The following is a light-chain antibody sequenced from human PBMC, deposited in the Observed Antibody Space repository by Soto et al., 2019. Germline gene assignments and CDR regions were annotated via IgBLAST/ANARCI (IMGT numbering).Light chain of an antibody. CDR3: CSYAGTYWV. J-gene: IGLJ3*02. CDR2: DVS. Sequence: QSALTQPRSVSGSPGQSVTISCTGTSNDVGGYNYVSWFQQHPGKVPKLMVYDVSYWPSGVPDRFSGSKSGNTASLTISGLQADDEGDYYCCSYAGTYWVFGGGTKVTVL. V-gene: IGLV2-11*01. CDR1: SNDVGGYNY.